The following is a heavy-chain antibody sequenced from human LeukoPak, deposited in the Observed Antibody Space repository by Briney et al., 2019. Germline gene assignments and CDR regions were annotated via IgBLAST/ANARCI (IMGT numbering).Heavy chain of an antibody. CDR1: GGTFSSYA. D-gene: IGHD6-13*01. CDR2: IIPILGSA. J-gene: IGHJ4*02. CDR3: ATSSRTCSSTDY. V-gene: IGHV1-69*11. Sequence: SVKVSCKASGGTFSSYAISWVRQAPGQGLEWMGWIIPILGSANYAQSFQGRVTMTADESTSTAYMELSSLRSEDTAVYYCATSSRTCSSTDYWGQGTLVTVSS.